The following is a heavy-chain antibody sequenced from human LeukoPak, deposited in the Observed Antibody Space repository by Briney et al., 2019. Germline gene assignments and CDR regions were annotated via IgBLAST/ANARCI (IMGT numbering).Heavy chain of an antibody. CDR3: AKYGMTSRSYFDY. CDR1: GFTFSRYA. V-gene: IGHV3-23*01. D-gene: IGHD1-26*01. CDR2: ISGNGDYI. J-gene: IGHJ4*02. Sequence: GGALRLSCAASGFTFSRYAISWVRQAPGKGLEWVSTISGNGDYIYYADSVKGRFTTSRENSKNTLYLQMNSLRAEDTAIYYCAKYGMTSRSYFDYWGRGTLVTVSS.